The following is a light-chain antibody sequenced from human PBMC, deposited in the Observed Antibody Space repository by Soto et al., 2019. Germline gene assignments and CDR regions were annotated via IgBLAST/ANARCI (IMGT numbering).Light chain of an antibody. CDR1: SGHSSYA. Sequence: QLVLTQSPSASASLGASVKLTCTLSSGHSSYAIAWHQQQPEKGTRYLMKLKSDGSHSKGDGIPDLFSGSSSGAERYLTISSRQSEDEADYYCQTWGTGIQVFGTGTKLTVL. CDR3: QTWGTGIQV. J-gene: IGLJ1*01. V-gene: IGLV4-69*01. CDR2: LKSDGSH.